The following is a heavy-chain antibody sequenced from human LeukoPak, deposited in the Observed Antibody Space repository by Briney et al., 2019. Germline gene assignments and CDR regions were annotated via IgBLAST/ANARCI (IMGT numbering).Heavy chain of an antibody. V-gene: IGHV3-21*01. D-gene: IGHD2-2*01. CDR1: GFTFSSYS. Sequence: GGSLRLACAASGFTFSSYSMNWVRQAPGKGLEWVSSISSSSSYIYYADSVKGRFTISRDNAKNSLYLQMNSLIAEDTAVYYCARGLGYCSSTSCYENYYYGMDVWGQGTTVTVSS. CDR3: ARGLGYCSSTSCYENYYYGMDV. J-gene: IGHJ6*02. CDR2: ISSSSSYI.